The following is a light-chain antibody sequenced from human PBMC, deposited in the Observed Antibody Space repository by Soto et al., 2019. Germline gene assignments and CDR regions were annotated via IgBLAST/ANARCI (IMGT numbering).Light chain of an antibody. CDR3: QQRSHLVT. J-gene: IGKJ4*01. CDR1: QSVGSY. Sequence: EIVLTQSPATLSLSPGERATLSCRASQSVGSYLAWYQQKPGQAPRLLIYDASNRATGIPTRFSGSGSGTDFPLTISSLEPEDFAVYYCQQRSHLVTFGGGTKVEIK. CDR2: DAS. V-gene: IGKV3-11*01.